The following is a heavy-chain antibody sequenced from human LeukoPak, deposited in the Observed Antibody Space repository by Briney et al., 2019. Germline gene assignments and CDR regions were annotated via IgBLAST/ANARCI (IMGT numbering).Heavy chain of an antibody. V-gene: IGHV3-23*01. CDR2: ISGSGGST. CDR1: GFIFSSYA. D-gene: IGHD3-22*01. CDR3: AKVQSLYDSSGGTFDY. J-gene: IGHJ4*02. Sequence: GGSQRLSCAASGFIFSSYAMSWVRQAPGKGLNWFPAISGSGGSTYYADSVKGRFTISRDNSKNTLYLQMNSLRAEDTAVYYCAKVQSLYDSSGGTFDYWGQGTLVTVSS.